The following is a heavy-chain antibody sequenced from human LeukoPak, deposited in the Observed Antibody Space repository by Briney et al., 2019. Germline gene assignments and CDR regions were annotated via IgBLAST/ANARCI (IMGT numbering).Heavy chain of an antibody. J-gene: IGHJ3*02. Sequence: PGGSLRLSCAASGFTVSSNYMSWVRQAPGKGLEWVSVIYSGGSTYYADSVKGRFTISRDNSKNTLYLQMNSLRAEDTAVYYCATGAGSSTKAFDIWGQGTMVTVSS. CDR1: GFTVSSNY. D-gene: IGHD1-26*01. CDR3: ATGAGSSTKAFDI. CDR2: IYSGGST. V-gene: IGHV3-53*01.